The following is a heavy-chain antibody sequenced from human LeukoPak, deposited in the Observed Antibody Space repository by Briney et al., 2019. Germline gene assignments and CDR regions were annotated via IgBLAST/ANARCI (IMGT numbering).Heavy chain of an antibody. V-gene: IGHV1-24*01. Sequence: ASVKVSCKVSGYTLTELSRHWVRQAPGKGLEWMGGFDPEDGETIYAQKFQGRVTMTEDTSTDTAYMELSSLRSEDTAVYYCATIHEYYYDSSGYYYWGQGTLVTVSS. CDR3: ATIHEYYYDSSGYYY. D-gene: IGHD3-22*01. J-gene: IGHJ4*02. CDR1: GYTLTELS. CDR2: FDPEDGET.